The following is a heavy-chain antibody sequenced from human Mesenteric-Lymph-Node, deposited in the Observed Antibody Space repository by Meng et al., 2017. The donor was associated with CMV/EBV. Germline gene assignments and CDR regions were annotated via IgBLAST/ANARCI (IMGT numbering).Heavy chain of an antibody. CDR2: ISSGGSTI. D-gene: IGHD6-13*01. Sequence: SGFTFSDYYMSWIRQAPGKGLEWISYISSGGSTIYYADSVKGRFTISRDNAKNSLYLQMTSLRAEDTAVFYCAREGAWGSSTQFDHWGQGTLVTVSS. CDR3: AREGAWGSSTQFDH. CDR1: GFTFSDYY. J-gene: IGHJ4*02. V-gene: IGHV3-11*01.